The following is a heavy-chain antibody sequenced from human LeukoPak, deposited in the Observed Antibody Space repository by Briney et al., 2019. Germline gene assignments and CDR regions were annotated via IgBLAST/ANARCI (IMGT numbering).Heavy chain of an antibody. J-gene: IGHJ4*02. D-gene: IGHD1-26*01. Sequence: VGSLRLSCAASGFTFSSYGMHWVRQAPGKGLEWVAFIRYDGSNKYYADSVKGRFTISRDNSKNTLYLQMNSLRAEDTAVYYCAKVSPLGSYYGGFDYWGQGTLVTVSS. CDR2: IRYDGSNK. V-gene: IGHV3-30*02. CDR3: AKVSPLGSYYGGFDY. CDR1: GFTFSSYG.